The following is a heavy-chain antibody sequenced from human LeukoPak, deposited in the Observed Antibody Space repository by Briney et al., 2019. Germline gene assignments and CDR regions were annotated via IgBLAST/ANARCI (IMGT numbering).Heavy chain of an antibody. CDR2: ISGSGGST. CDR1: GFPFSSYA. V-gene: IGHV3-23*01. D-gene: IGHD4-17*01. CDR3: AKHHDYGDYVWYFDL. Sequence: GGSLRLSCAASGFPFSSYAMHGVGQPPGRGLEWVSAISGSGGSTYYADSVKGRFTISRDNSKNTLYLQMNSLRAEDTAVYYCAKHHDYGDYVWYFDLWGRGTLVTVSS. J-gene: IGHJ2*01.